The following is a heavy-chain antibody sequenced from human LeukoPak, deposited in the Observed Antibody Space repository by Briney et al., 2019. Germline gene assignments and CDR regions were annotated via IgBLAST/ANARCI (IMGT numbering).Heavy chain of an antibody. CDR1: GGSFSGYY. Sequence: PSETLSLTCAVYGGSFSGYYWSWIRQPPGKGLEWIGKINHSGSTNYNPSLKSRVTISVDTSKNQFSLKLSSVTAADTAVYYCARGLPGSDTMVRGVMKGWFDPWGQGTLVTVSS. V-gene: IGHV4-34*01. D-gene: IGHD3-10*01. J-gene: IGHJ5*02. CDR3: ARGLPGSDTMVRGVMKGWFDP. CDR2: INHSGST.